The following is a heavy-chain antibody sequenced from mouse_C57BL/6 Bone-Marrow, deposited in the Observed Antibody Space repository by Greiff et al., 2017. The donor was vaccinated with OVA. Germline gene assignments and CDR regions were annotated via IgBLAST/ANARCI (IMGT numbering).Heavy chain of an antibody. V-gene: IGHV5-4*01. CDR1: GFTFSSYA. Sequence: EVQLVESGGGLVKPGGSLKLSCAASGFTFSSYAMSWVRQTPEKRLEWVATISDGGSYTYYPDNVKGRFTISRDNAKNNLYLQMSHLKSEDTAMYYCARGIYYYGSSHYYAMDYWGQGTSVTVSS. CDR3: ARGIYYYGSSHYYAMDY. CDR2: ISDGGSYT. J-gene: IGHJ4*01. D-gene: IGHD1-1*01.